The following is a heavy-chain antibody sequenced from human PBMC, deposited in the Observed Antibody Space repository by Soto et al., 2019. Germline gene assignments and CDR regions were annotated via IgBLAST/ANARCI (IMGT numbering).Heavy chain of an antibody. Sequence: GAGPTLVNPTQTLTLTCTFSGFSLSTSGMCVSWIRQPPGKALEWLALIDWDDDKYYSTSLKTRLTISKDTSKNQVVLTMTNMDPVDTATYYCARITSSGSSDYYYGMDVWGQGTTVTSP. CDR1: GFSLSTSGMC. D-gene: IGHD6-6*01. CDR3: ARITSSGSSDYYYGMDV. V-gene: IGHV2-70*01. CDR2: IDWDDDK. J-gene: IGHJ6*02.